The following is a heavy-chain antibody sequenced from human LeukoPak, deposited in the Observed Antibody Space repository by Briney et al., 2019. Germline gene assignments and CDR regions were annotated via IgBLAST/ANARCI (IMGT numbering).Heavy chain of an antibody. Sequence: GRSLRLSCAASGFTFSAYSMNWVRQAPGKGLEWVSSISSSSSYIYYADSVKGRFTISRDNAKNSLYLQMNSLRAEDTAVYYCARDPGIAAEWFDPWGQGTLVTVSS. CDR3: ARDPGIAAEWFDP. CDR1: GFTFSAYS. D-gene: IGHD6-13*01. V-gene: IGHV3-21*01. J-gene: IGHJ5*02. CDR2: ISSSSSYI.